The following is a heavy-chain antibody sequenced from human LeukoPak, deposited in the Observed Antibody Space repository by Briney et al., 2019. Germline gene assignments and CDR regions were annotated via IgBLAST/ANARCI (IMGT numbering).Heavy chain of an antibody. V-gene: IGHV3-7*01. CDR2: IKQDGSEK. CDR1: GFTFSSYW. CDR3: ARDLGLEGIFGVVFYYGMDV. J-gene: IGHJ6*02. Sequence: PGGSLRLSCAASGFTFSSYWMSWVRQAPGKGLEWVANIKQDGSEKYYADSVKGRFTISRDNAKNSLYLQMNSLRAEDTAVYYCARDLGLEGIFGVVFYYGMDVWGQGTTVTVSS. D-gene: IGHD3-3*01.